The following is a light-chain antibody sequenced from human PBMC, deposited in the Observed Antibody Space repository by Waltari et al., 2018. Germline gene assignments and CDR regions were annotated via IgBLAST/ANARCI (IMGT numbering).Light chain of an antibody. CDR1: SVGRQS. V-gene: IGLV3-21*02. CDR2: DDS. J-gene: IGLJ2*01. CDR3: QVWDSGSDHVV. Sequence: SYVLTQPPSVSVAPGQTARITCGGNSVGRQSEPWYRQRPGQAPVLVVSDDSDRPSGIPERFSGSASGNTATLTISGVEAGDEADYYCQVWDSGSDHVVFGGGTKLTVL.